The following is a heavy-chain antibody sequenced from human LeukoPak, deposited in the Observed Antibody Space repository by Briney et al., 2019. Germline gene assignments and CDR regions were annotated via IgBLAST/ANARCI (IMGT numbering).Heavy chain of an antibody. J-gene: IGHJ4*02. CDR3: AGIMTTVAEAGE. V-gene: IGHV4-59*05. CDR2: IYYSGST. D-gene: IGHD4-23*01. Sequence: SETLSLTCTVSGGSISSYYWSWIRQPPGKGLEWIGSIYYSGSTYYNPSLKSRVTISVDTSKNQFSLKLSSVTAADTAVYYCAGIMTTVAEAGEWGQGTLVTVSS. CDR1: GGSISSYY.